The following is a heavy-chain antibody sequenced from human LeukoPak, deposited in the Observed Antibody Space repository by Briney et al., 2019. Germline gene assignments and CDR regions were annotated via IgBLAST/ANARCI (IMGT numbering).Heavy chain of an antibody. D-gene: IGHD2-2*01. J-gene: IGHJ4*02. CDR2: IYTSGST. CDR1: GGSISSYY. Sequence: PSETLSLTCTVSGGSISSYYWSWIRQPAGKGLEWIGRIYTSGSTNYNPSPRSRVTMSVDTSKNQFSLKLSSVTAADAAVYYCARVLYQTGFDYWAREPWSPSPQ. V-gene: IGHV4-4*07. CDR3: ARVLYQTGFDY.